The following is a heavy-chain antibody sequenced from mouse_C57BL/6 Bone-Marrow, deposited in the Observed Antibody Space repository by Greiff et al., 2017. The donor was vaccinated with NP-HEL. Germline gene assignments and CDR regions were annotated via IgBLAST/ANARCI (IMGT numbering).Heavy chain of an antibody. D-gene: IGHD2-4*01. CDR3: AKHTYDYAFAY. CDR1: GFTFSSYT. J-gene: IGHJ2*01. CDR2: ISGGGGNT. Sequence: DVKLVESGGGLVKPGGSLKLSCAASGFTFSSYTMSWVRQTPEKRLEWVATISGGGGNTYYPDSVKGRFTISRDNATNTLYLQMSSLRSEDTAMYSCAKHTYDYAFAYWGQGTTLTVSS. V-gene: IGHV5-9*04.